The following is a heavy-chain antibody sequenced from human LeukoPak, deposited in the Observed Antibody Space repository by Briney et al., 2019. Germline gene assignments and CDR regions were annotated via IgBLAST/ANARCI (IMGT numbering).Heavy chain of an antibody. CDR2: FSGRDTST. J-gene: IGHJ4*02. Sequence: PGGSLRLSCAASGFTFSNYAMSWVRQAPGKGLEWFSAFSGRDTSTYYTDSVKGRFTISRDNSKNTLYLQMNSLSAEDTAIYYCAKWGDYDVLTGYYDSDYWGQGTLVTVSS. V-gene: IGHV3-23*01. D-gene: IGHD3-9*01. CDR3: AKWGDYDVLTGYYDSDY. CDR1: GFTFSNYA.